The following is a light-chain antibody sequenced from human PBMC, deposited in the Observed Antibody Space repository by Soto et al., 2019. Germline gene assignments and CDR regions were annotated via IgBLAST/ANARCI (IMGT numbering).Light chain of an antibody. Sequence: SALAHRASVSGAPGDSITISCTGTSSDVGGYNYVSWYQQHPGKAPKLMIYEVSNRPSGVSNRFSGSKSGNTASLTISGLQAEDEADYYCSSYTTSSTRVFGTGTKVTVL. CDR2: EVS. CDR1: SSDVGGYNY. CDR3: SSYTTSSTRV. J-gene: IGLJ1*01. V-gene: IGLV2-14*01.